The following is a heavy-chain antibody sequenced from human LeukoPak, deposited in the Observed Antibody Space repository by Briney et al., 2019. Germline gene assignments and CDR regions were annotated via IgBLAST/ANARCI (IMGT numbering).Heavy chain of an antibody. D-gene: IGHD3-22*01. V-gene: IGHV4-30-4*02. CDR3: ARGRYYESSGYFVYYFDY. J-gene: IGHJ4*02. Sequence: SDTLSLTCTVSGGSISSGDYYWSWLRPPPGKGLEWSGYIYYSGSTYYNPSLKSRVTISVDTSKNQFSLKLSSVTAADTAVYYCARGRYYESSGYFVYYFDYWGQGTLVTVSS. CDR2: IYYSGST. CDR1: GGSISSGDYY.